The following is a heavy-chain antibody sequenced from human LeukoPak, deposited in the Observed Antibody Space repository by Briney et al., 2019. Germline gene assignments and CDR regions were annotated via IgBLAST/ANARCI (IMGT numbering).Heavy chain of an antibody. CDR3: ARDSRGDYDHVDY. CDR2: IRGDGNYK. CDR1: GFTFTNAW. V-gene: IGHV3-7*01. Sequence: GGSLRLSCSASGFTFTNAWMSWVRQAPGKGLEWVATIRGDGNYKHYVDSVRGRFTISRDNSKNTLYLQMNSLRAEDTAVYYCARDSRGDYDHVDYWGQGTLVTVSS. J-gene: IGHJ4*02. D-gene: IGHD4-17*01.